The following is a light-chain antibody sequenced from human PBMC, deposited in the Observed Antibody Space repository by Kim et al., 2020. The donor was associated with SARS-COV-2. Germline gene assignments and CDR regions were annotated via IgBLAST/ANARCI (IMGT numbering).Light chain of an antibody. CDR1: KLGDKY. V-gene: IGLV3-1*01. CDR3: QAWDSITV. Sequence: SYELTQPPSVSVSPGQTARITCSGDKLGDKYVCWYQQKPGQSPVLVISQDNKRPSGIPERFSGSNSGNTATLTISGAQAVDEADYHCQAWDSITVFGGGTQLTV. J-gene: IGLJ3*02. CDR2: QDN.